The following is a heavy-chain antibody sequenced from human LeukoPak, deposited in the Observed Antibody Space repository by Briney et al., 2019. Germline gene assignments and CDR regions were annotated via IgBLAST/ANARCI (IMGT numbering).Heavy chain of an antibody. Sequence: ASVKVSCKASGYTFTSYDINWVRQATGQGLEWMGWMNPNSGNTSYAQKFQGRVTMTRNTSISTAYMELSSLRSEGTAVYYCARFPQEYYDFWSGYYWDYYYYGMDVWGQGTTVTVSS. CDR3: ARFPQEYYDFWSGYYWDYYYYGMDV. V-gene: IGHV1-8*01. CDR2: MNPNSGNT. J-gene: IGHJ6*02. D-gene: IGHD3-3*01. CDR1: GYTFTSYD.